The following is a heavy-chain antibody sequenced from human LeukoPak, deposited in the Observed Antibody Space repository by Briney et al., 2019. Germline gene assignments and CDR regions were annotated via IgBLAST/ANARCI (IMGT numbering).Heavy chain of an antibody. CDR3: ARGVRRCGSSTSCYIYYFDY. V-gene: IGHV1-8*01. D-gene: IGHD2-2*01. Sequence: ASVKVSCKASVYTFTSYDNNWVRQATRQGLEWMGWMNPNSGNTGYAQKFQGRVTMTRNTSISTASMELSSLRSEDTAVYYCARGVRRCGSSTSCYIYYFDYWGQGTLVTVSS. CDR2: MNPNSGNT. CDR1: VYTFTSYD. J-gene: IGHJ4*02.